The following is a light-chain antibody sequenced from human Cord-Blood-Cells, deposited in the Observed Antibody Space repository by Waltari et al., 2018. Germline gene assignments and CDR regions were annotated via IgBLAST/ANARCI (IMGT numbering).Light chain of an antibody. CDR3: QHYYSTPYT. Sequence: DIVMTQSPDSLAVSLGERATINCKSSQSVLYSSNNKNYLAWYQQKPGQPPKLLIYWAFTRESEVPYLLSGSGSVTDFTLAISSLQAEDVAVYYCQHYYSTPYTFGQGTKLDIK. CDR1: QSVLYSSNNKNY. J-gene: IGKJ2*01. CDR2: WAF. V-gene: IGKV4-1*01.